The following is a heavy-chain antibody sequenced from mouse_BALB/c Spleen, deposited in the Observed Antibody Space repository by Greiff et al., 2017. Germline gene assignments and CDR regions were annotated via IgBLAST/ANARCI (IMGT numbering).Heavy chain of an antibody. J-gene: IGHJ4*01. CDR1: GFSLTSYG. CDR3: ARGRGYYGSGAMDY. V-gene: IGHV2-9*02. D-gene: IGHD1-1*01. Sequence: VQLQQSGPGLVAPSQSLSITCTVSGFSLTSYGVHWVRQPPGKGLEWLGVIWAGGSTNYNSALMSRLSISKDNSKSQVFLKMNSLQTDDTAMYYCARGRGYYGSGAMDYWGQGTSVTVSS. CDR2: IWAGGST.